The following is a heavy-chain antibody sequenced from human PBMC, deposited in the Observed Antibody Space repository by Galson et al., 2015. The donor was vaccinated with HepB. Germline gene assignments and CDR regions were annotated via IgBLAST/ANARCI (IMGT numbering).Heavy chain of an antibody. J-gene: IGHJ4*02. CDR3: ATPTWPQWLRDS. V-gene: IGHV3-21*01. Sequence: SLRLSCAASGFTSSSYSMNWVRQAPGKGLEWVSSISSSSSYIYYADSVKGRFTISRDNAKNSLYLQMNSLRAEDTAVHYCATPTWPQWLRDSWGQGTLVTVSS. CDR1: GFTSSSYS. CDR2: ISSSSSYI. D-gene: IGHD5-12*01.